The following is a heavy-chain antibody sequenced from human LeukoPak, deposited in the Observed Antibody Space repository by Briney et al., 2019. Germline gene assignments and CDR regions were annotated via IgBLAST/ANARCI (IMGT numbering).Heavy chain of an antibody. CDR3: ARGVGSGSRLRAGDY. V-gene: IGHV3-74*01. D-gene: IGHD1-26*01. CDR1: GFDFSSNW. Sequence: GGSLRLSCAAYGFDFSSNWMHWVRHAPGQGLVWVSRIKGDGISTNYAGSVKGRLTISRDNSKNTLYLQMNSLRAEDTAVYYCARGVGSGSRLRAGDYWGQGTLVTVSS. J-gene: IGHJ4*02. CDR2: IKGDGIST.